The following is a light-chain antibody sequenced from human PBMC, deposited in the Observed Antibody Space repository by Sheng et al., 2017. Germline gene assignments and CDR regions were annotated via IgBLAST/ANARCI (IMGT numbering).Light chain of an antibody. CDR1: QSVSSSY. CDR3: QQYGSSPRSGT. Sequence: EIVLTQSPGTLSLSPGERATLSCRASQSVSSSYLAWYQQKPGQAPRLLIYGASSRATGIPDRFSGSGSGTDFTLTISRLEPEDFAVYYCQQYGSSPRSGTFGGGTKVEIK. V-gene: IGKV3-20*01. CDR2: GAS. J-gene: IGKJ4*01.